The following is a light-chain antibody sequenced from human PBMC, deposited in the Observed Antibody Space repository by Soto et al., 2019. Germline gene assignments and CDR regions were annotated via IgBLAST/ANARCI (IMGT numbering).Light chain of an antibody. CDR1: SSDVGGYNY. CDR2: EVS. CDR3: SSYTSSSTLVV. Sequence: QSALTQPPSASGSPGQSLTISCTGTSSDVGGYNYVSWYQQHPGKAPKLMIYEVSNRPSGVSNRFSGSKSGNTASLTISGLQAEDEADYYCSSYTSSSTLVVFGGGTKVTVL. J-gene: IGLJ2*01. V-gene: IGLV2-14*01.